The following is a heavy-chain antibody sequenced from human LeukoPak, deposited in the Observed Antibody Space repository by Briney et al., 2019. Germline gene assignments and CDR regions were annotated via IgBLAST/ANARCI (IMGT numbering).Heavy chain of an antibody. V-gene: IGHV4-59*01. J-gene: IGHJ4*02. CDR2: IYSTGST. D-gene: IGHD1-26*01. Sequence: SETLSLTCTVSGGSISGYYWGCIPQPPGKGLDWLGYIYSTGSTDSDPSLKSRFTISVDTSKNQFSIRLRAVNAAETAVYYCASRVSYSGGFQYWGQGTLVTVSS. CDR1: GGSISGYY. CDR3: ASRVSYSGGFQY.